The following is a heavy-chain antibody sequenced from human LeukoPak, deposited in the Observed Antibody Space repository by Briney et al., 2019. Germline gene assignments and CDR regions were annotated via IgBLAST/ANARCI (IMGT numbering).Heavy chain of an antibody. CDR3: ARPQPYYYDSSGQITGFDY. CDR1: GGSISSSSYY. Sequence: SETLSLTCTVSGGSISSSSYYWGWIRQPPGKGLESIGSIYYSGSTYYNPSLKSRVTISVDTSKNQFSLKLSSVTAADTAVYYCARPQPYYYDSSGQITGFDYWGQGTLVTVSS. CDR2: IYYSGST. J-gene: IGHJ4*02. D-gene: IGHD3-22*01. V-gene: IGHV4-39*01.